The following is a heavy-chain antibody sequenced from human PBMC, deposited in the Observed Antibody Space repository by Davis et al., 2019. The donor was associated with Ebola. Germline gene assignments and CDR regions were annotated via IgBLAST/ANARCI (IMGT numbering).Heavy chain of an antibody. Sequence: MPSETLSLTCSVSGDFVTAFHWNWVRQPPGRGLEWIGSMYYSGSTNYNPSLKSRVTISQDTSKNQFHLKLTSVTAADRAVYYCVTGRTRPGVGAAVDWFDHWGQGILVTVSS. CDR2: MYYSGST. CDR1: GDFVTAFH. J-gene: IGHJ5*02. V-gene: IGHV4-59*02. CDR3: VTGRTRPGVGAAVDWFDH. D-gene: IGHD6-25*01.